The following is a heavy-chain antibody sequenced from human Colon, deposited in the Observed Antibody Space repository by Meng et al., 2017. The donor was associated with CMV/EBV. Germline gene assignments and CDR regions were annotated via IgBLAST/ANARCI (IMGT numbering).Heavy chain of an antibody. CDR3: ARELARGGY. CDR2: ISPYNGDT. J-gene: IGHJ4*02. CDR1: GYTFTNFG. Sequence: VQLVHAGAEVRKPGASVKVSCKTSGYTFTNFGISWVRQAPGQGLEWMAYISPYNGDTNYAQRFQCRVALTTDTSTSTVYMELGCLTSDDTAMYYCARELARGGYWGQGTLVTISS. V-gene: IGHV1-18*01.